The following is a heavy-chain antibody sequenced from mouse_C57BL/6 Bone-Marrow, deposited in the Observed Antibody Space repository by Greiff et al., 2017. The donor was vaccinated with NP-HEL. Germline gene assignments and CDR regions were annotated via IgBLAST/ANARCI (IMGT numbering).Heavy chain of an antibody. J-gene: IGHJ1*03. V-gene: IGHV1-50*01. CDR3: AGDGGYFDV. CDR2: IDPSDSYT. Sequence: VQLQQPGAELVKPGASVKLSCKASGYTFTSYWMQWVKQRPGQGLEWIGEIDPSDSYTNYNQKFKGKATLTVDTSSSPAYMQLSSLTSEDSAVYYCAGDGGYFDVWGTGTTVTVSS. CDR1: GYTFTSYW. D-gene: IGHD2-3*01.